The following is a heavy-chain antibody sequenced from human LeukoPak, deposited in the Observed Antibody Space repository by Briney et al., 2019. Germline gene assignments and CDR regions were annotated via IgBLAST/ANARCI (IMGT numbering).Heavy chain of an antibody. J-gene: IGHJ6*02. CDR2: IYSGGST. D-gene: IGHD3-9*01. Sequence: GGSLRLSCAASGFTVSSNYMSWVRQVPGKGLEWVSVIYSGGSTYYADSVKGRFTISRDNSKNTLYLQMNSLRAEDTAVYYCARDDYDILTGFYYGMDVWGQGTTVTVSS. CDR3: ARDDYDILTGFYYGMDV. CDR1: GFTVSSNY. V-gene: IGHV3-66*01.